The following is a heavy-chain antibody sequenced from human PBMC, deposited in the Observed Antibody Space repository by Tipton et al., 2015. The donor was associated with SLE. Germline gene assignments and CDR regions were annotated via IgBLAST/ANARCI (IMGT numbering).Heavy chain of an antibody. D-gene: IGHD3-3*01. CDR3: AREGGSGYSFDF. V-gene: IGHV3-7*01. CDR2: IKQDGSEK. CDR1: GFTFSNYW. J-gene: IGHJ4*02. Sequence: PRLSCAVSGFTFSNYWMTWVRQAPGKGLEWVANIKQDGSEKHYLDSVKGRFTISRDNAKNSLYLQMESLRAEDTAVYYCAREGGSGYSFDFWGQGTLVTVSS.